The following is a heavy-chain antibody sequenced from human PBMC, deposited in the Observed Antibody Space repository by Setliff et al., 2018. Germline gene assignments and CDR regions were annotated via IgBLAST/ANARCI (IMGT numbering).Heavy chain of an antibody. CDR1: GLTFRTYA. V-gene: IGHV3-23*01. CDR3: VTSTIIIYYFDF. J-gene: IGHJ4*02. CDR2: TTGSGGDR. D-gene: IGHD3-10*01. Sequence: GGSLRLSCAASGLTFRTYAMSWVRQAPGKGLEWVSSTTGSGGDRDYADSVKGRFTISRDNSKNTLYLQMNSLRAEDTAVYYYVTSTIIIYYFDFWGQGTPVTVSS.